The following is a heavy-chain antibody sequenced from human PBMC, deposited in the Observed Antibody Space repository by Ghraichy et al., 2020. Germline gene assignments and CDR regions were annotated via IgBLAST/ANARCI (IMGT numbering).Heavy chain of an antibody. Sequence: GSVKVSCDASGFSFSITAMTWVRQAPGKGLEWVSAINGRGSYTYYADSVKGRFTISRDNSKSTLFLQMNSLTAGDTAVYFCAKVASSTAGWDSFDYWGQGTLVTVSS. CDR3: AKVASSTAGWDSFDY. CDR2: INGRGSYT. V-gene: IGHV3-23*01. CDR1: GFSFSITA. D-gene: IGHD6-25*01. J-gene: IGHJ4*02.